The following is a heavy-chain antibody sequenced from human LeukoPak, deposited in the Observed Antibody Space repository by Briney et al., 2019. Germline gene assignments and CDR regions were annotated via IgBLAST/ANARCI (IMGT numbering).Heavy chain of an antibody. CDR3: AKDLRTGLVVIGFDY. V-gene: IGHV3-23*01. CDR2: ISCSGGST. Sequence: GGSLRLSCAASGFTFSSYAMSWVRQARGKGLEWVSAISCSGGSTYYADSGKGRFTIYRDNSKHTLYPQMTRLRAEDTAVYYCAKDLRTGLVVIGFDYWGQGTLVTVSS. CDR1: GFTFSSYA. D-gene: IGHD3-22*01. J-gene: IGHJ4*02.